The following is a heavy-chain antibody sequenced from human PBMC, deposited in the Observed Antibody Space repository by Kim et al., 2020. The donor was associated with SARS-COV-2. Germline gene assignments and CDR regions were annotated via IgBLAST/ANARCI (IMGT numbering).Heavy chain of an antibody. D-gene: IGHD6-19*01. CDR3: ARDLGASSSGWYFLGY. CDR1: GYTFTSSG. Sequence: ASVKVSCKASGYTFTSSGISWVRQAPGQGLEWMGWISAYNGNTNYAQKLLGRDTMTTDPSTSTAYMELRSLRSDETAVYYCARDLGASSSGWYFLGYWGQGTLVTVSS. J-gene: IGHJ4*02. CDR2: ISAYNGNT. V-gene: IGHV1-18*01.